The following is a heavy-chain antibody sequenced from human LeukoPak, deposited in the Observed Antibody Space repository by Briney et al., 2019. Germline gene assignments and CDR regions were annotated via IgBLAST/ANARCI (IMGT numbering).Heavy chain of an antibody. CDR3: ARGEDGYNYSLDY. V-gene: IGHV4-59*01. CDR2: IYYSGST. CDR1: GRSISSYY. Sequence: PSETLSLTCTVSGRSISSYYWSWIRQPPGKGLEWIGYIYYSGSTNYNPSLKSRVTISVDTSKNQFSLKLGSVTAADTAVYYCARGEDGYNYSLDYWGQGTLVTVSS. J-gene: IGHJ4*02. D-gene: IGHD5-24*01.